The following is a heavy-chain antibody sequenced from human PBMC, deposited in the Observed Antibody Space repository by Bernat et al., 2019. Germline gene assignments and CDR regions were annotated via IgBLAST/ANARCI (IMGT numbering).Heavy chain of an antibody. CDR3: TTFSTVAGPGY. D-gene: IGHD6-19*01. J-gene: IGHJ4*02. CDR1: GFTFSNAG. Sequence: RGGAGGGVVKPGGSLRRSCAASGFTFSNAGMSWVRQAPGKGLEWVGRIKSKTAGGTTDYAAPVKGRFTISIDDSKNTLYLQMNSLKTEDTAVYYCTTFSTVAGPGYWGQGTLVTVSS. V-gene: IGHV3-15*01. CDR2: IKSKTAGGTT.